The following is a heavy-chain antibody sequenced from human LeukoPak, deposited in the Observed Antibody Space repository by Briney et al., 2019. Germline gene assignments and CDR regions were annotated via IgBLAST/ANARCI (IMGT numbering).Heavy chain of an antibody. CDR1: GFTFDDYA. CDR3: ARDRAITMVRGVIRDYYGMDV. V-gene: IGHV3-9*01. J-gene: IGHJ6*02. D-gene: IGHD3-10*01. CDR2: ISWTSSNI. Sequence: PGGSLRLSCAASGFTFDDYAMHWVRQAPGKGLEWVSGISWTSSNIGYADSVKGRFTISRDNAKNSLYLQMNSLRPEDTALYYCARDRAITMVRGVIRDYYGMDVWGQGTTVTVSS.